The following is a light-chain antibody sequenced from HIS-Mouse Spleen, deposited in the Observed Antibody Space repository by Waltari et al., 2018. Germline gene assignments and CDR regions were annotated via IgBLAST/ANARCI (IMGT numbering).Light chain of an antibody. CDR1: SSDVGGYNY. V-gene: IGLV2-14*03. CDR2: DVS. J-gene: IGLJ1*01. CDR3: SSYTSSSTYV. Sequence: QSALTQPASASGSPGQSSTISCTGTSSDVGGYNYVPWYQQHPGKAPKLMIYDVSNRPSGVSNRFSGSKSGNTASLTISGLQAEDEADYYCSSYTSSSTYVFGTGTKVTVL.